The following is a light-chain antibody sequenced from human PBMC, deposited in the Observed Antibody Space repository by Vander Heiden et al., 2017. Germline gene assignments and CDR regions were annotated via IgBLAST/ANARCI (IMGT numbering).Light chain of an antibody. V-gene: IGKV4-1*01. CDR1: QSVLYSSNNKNY. Sequence: DIVMTQSPDSRVVSLGERATINRKSSQSVLYSSNNKNYLAWYRQKPGQPPRLLICWASTRESGVTDRFSGSGSGTDFTLTISSLQAEDVAVYYCQQYYSTPRTFGQGTKVEIK. J-gene: IGKJ1*01. CDR3: QQYYSTPRT. CDR2: WAS.